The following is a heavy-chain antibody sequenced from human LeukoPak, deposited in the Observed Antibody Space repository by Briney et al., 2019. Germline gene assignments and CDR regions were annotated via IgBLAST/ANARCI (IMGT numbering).Heavy chain of an antibody. Sequence: GASVKVSCKASGYTFTGYYMHWVRLAPGPGLEWMGRINPNRCGTNYAQKFHGRVTMTRDTSIGPAYMELSRLRSDDLAVYRGARGQEEGATENDAFDIWGQGTMVTVSS. D-gene: IGHD1-26*01. V-gene: IGHV1-2*06. CDR3: ARGQEEGATENDAFDI. CDR1: GYTFTGYY. CDR2: INPNRCGT. J-gene: IGHJ3*02.